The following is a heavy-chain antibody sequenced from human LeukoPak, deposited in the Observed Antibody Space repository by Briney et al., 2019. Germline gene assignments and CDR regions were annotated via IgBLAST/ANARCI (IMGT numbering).Heavy chain of an antibody. CDR3: ARDLEYYGSGSYDWFDP. J-gene: IGHJ5*02. CDR2: IIPIFGTA. CDR1: GGTFSSYA. V-gene: IGHV1-69*06. Sequence: SVKVSCKASGGTFSSYAISWVRQAPGQGLEWMGGIIPIFGTANYAQEFQGRVTITADKSTSTAYMELSSLRSEDTAVYYCARDLEYYGSGSYDWFDPWGQGTLVTVSS. D-gene: IGHD3-10*01.